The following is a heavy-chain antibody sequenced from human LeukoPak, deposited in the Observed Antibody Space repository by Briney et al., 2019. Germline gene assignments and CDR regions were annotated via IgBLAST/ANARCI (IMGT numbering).Heavy chain of an antibody. D-gene: IGHD3-16*01. CDR2: IYSGGTT. CDR1: GFTVSSNY. V-gene: IGHV3-66*01. J-gene: IGHJ4*02. Sequence: PGGSLRLSCAASGFTVSSNYMSWVRQAPGKGLEWVSVIYSGGTTYYADSVKGRFTISRDNSKNTLLLQMNRLIAEDTAVYYCAKGGGIHVSFDYWGQGTLVTVSS. CDR3: AKGGGIHVSFDY.